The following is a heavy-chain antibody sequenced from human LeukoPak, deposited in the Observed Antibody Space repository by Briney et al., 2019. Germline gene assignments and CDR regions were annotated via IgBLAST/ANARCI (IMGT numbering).Heavy chain of an antibody. Sequence: SETLSLTCTVSGGSISNDYWSWVRQPPGKGLGWMGYIYYSGSTNYNPSLKSRVTISVDTSKKQFSLKLNSVTAADTAVYYCARHARYGGNYFWDYWGQGTLVTVSS. CDR2: IYYSGST. V-gene: IGHV4-59*08. CDR1: GGSISNDY. CDR3: ARHARYGGNYFWDY. D-gene: IGHD4-23*01. J-gene: IGHJ4*02.